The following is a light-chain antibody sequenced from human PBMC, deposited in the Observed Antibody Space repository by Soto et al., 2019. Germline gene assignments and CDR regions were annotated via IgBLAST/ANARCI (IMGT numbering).Light chain of an antibody. CDR1: SSDVGGCNS. CDR3: CSYAGSYTFG. J-gene: IGLJ3*02. V-gene: IGLV2-8*01. Sequence: QSALTQPPSASGSPGQSVSISCTGSSSDVGGCNSVSWCQEHSGKAPKLMIYEVSNRPSGVSNRFSGSKSGNTASLTISGLQAEDEADYYCCSYAGSYTFGFGGGTKLTVL. CDR2: EVS.